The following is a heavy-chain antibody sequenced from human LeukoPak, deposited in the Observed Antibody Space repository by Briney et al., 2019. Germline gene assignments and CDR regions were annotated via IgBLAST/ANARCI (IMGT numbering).Heavy chain of an antibody. CDR3: AKSTLVNNWCFDL. D-gene: IGHD4-23*01. CDR1: GLTFSTYA. CDR2: ISGSGGNT. Sequence: GGSLKLSCAASGLTFSTYAMSWVRQSPGKGLEWVSTISGSGGNTYYADSVKGRFTISRDNSRNTLYLQLNSLRADDTAVFYCAKSTLVNNWCFDLWGRGTLVTVSS. V-gene: IGHV3-23*01. J-gene: IGHJ2*01.